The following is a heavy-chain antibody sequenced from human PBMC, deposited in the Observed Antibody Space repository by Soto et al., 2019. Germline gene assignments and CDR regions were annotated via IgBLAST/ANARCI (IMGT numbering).Heavy chain of an antibody. CDR2: ISGSGGST. D-gene: IGHD3-3*01. J-gene: IGHJ4*02. CDR1: GITLSRNA. Sequence: VGSLRLSCAASGITLSRNAMSWVRQAPGKGLEWVSAISGSGGSTYYADSVKGRFTISRDNSKNTLYLQMNSLRAEDTAVYYCAKPLPYYDFWSGYSSAFDYWGQGTLVTVSS. V-gene: IGHV3-23*01. CDR3: AKPLPYYDFWSGYSSAFDY.